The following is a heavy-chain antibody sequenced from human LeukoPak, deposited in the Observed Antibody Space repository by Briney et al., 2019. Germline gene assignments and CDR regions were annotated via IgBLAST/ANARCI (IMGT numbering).Heavy chain of an antibody. CDR3: ARFDYSSGSLDY. CDR1: GGTFSSYA. CDR2: INPNSGGT. Sequence: ASVKVSCKASGGTFSSYAISWVRQAPGQGLEWMGWINPNSGGTNYAQKFQGRVTMTRDTSVSTAYMELSRLRSDDTAVYYCARFDYSSGSLDYWGQGTLVTVSS. V-gene: IGHV1-2*02. D-gene: IGHD6-19*01. J-gene: IGHJ4*02.